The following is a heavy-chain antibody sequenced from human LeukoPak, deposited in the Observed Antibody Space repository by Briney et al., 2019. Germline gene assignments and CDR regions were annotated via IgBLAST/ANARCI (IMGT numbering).Heavy chain of an antibody. J-gene: IGHJ1*01. CDR1: GGSISSYY. D-gene: IGHD6-13*01. CDR3: AREVSSSWYGEYFQH. Sequence: PSETLSLTCTVSGGSISSYYWSWIRQPAGKGLEWIGRIYTSGSTNYNPSLKRRVTMSVDTSKNQFSLKLSSVTAADTAVYYCAREVSSSWYGEYFQHWGQGTLVTVSS. CDR2: IYTSGST. V-gene: IGHV4-4*07.